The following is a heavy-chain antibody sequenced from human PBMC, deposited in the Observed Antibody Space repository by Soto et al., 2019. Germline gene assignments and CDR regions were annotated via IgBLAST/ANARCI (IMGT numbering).Heavy chain of an antibody. Sequence: EASVKVSCKASGYTFTGYYMHWVRQAPGQGFEWMGRISPKSGGTNYAQKFQGRVTMTWDTSRNTAYMELSSLMFEDTAVYYCARPPGYVSDWYYFDLWGQGTLVTVSS. J-gene: IGHJ4*02. CDR3: ARPPGYVSDWYYFDL. CDR2: ISPKSGGT. CDR1: GYTFTGYY. D-gene: IGHD3-9*01. V-gene: IGHV1-2*02.